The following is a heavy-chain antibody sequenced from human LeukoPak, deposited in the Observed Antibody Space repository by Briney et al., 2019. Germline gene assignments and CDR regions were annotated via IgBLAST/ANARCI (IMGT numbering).Heavy chain of an antibody. CDR1: GGSFSGYY. D-gene: IGHD2-2*01. CDR2: INHSGST. V-gene: IGHV4-34*01. CDR3: ARGLRYQLLSYWYFDL. Sequence: SETLSLTCAVYGGSFSGYYWSWIPQPPGKGLEWIGEINHSGSTNYNPSLESRVTISVDTSKTQFSLKLSSVTAADTAVYYCARGLRYQLLSYWYFDLWGRGTLVTVSS. J-gene: IGHJ2*01.